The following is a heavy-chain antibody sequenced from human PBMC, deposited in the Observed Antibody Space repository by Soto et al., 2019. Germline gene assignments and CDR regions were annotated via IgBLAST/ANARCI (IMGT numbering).Heavy chain of an antibody. V-gene: IGHV1-18*01. CDR3: ARESFAMGIIVPDAFEI. CDR2: ISTYNGNT. J-gene: IGHJ3*02. CDR1: GYSFTSYG. D-gene: IGHD3-16*01. Sequence: QVQLVQSGAEVKKPGASVKVSCKASGYSFTSYGISWVRQAPGQGLEWMGWISTYNGNTDYAQNLQGRVNMTTDTSTSTAYMELRSLRSHDTAVYFCARESFAMGIIVPDAFEILGQGTMVTVSS.